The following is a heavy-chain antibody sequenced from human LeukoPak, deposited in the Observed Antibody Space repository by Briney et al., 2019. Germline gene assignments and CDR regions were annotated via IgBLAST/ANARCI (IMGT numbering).Heavy chain of an antibody. Sequence: SETPSLTCTVSGGSISNNNFWWVWVRQPPGKGLEWIGSIYYSGSTYYNPSLKSRVTMSVGTSNKQFSLKLSSVTAADTAVYYCARIQLTYYMDVWGKGTTVTVSS. V-gene: IGHV4-39*07. CDR3: ARIQLTYYMDV. J-gene: IGHJ6*03. CDR1: GGSISNNNFW. D-gene: IGHD2-2*01. CDR2: IYYSGST.